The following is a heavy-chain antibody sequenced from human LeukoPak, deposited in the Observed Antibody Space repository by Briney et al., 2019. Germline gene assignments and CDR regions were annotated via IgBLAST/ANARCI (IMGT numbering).Heavy chain of an antibody. CDR2: IYYSGST. D-gene: IGHD3-3*01. J-gene: IGHJ4*02. CDR3: ASPGPYYDFWSGYQYYFDY. CDR1: GVSISSNSYY. V-gene: IGHV4-39*01. Sequence: SETLSLTCTVSGVSISSNSYYWAWIRQPPGKGLEWIGTIYYSGSTYYNPSLESRVAISVDTSKNQFSLKLSSVTAADTAVYYCASPGPYYDFWSGYQYYFDYRGQGTLVTVSS.